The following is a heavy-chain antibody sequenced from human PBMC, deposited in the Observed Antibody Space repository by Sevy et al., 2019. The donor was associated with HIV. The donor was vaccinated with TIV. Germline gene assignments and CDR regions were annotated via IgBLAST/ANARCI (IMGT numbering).Heavy chain of an antibody. CDR2: ISYDGSNK. V-gene: IGHV3-30*18. CDR1: GFTFSSYG. Sequence: GGSLRLSCAASGFTFSSYGMHWVRQAPGKGLEWVAVISYDGSNKYYADSVKGRFTISRDNSKNTLYLQMNSLRAEDTAVYYCAKWGIAAAGQPDAFDIWGQGTMVTVSS. D-gene: IGHD6-13*01. CDR3: AKWGIAAAGQPDAFDI. J-gene: IGHJ3*02.